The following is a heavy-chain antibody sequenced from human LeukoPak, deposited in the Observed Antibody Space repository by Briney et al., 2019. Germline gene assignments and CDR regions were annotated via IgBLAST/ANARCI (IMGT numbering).Heavy chain of an antibody. J-gene: IGHJ5*02. CDR3: ATDFYDST. Sequence: GGSLRLSCATSGFTFSNAWMNWVRQAPGKGLEWVGRIRSNSDGGTIDYAAPVKGRFTLSRDDSKTRLYLQMNSLQTEGTAVYYCATDFYDSTWGQGTLVTVSS. D-gene: IGHD3-22*01. V-gene: IGHV3-15*07. CDR2: IRSNSDGGTI. CDR1: GFTFSNAW.